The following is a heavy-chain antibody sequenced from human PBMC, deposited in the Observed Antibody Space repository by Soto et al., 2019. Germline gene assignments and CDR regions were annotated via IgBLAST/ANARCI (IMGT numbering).Heavy chain of an antibody. J-gene: IGHJ6*02. V-gene: IGHV1-2*04. CDR2: INPNSGGT. Sequence: ASVKVSCKASGYTFTGYYMHWVLQAPGQGLEWMGWINPNSGGTNYAQKFQGWVTMTRDTSISTAYMELSRLRSDDTAVYYCARDFIAAAGKLNYYYYGMDVWGQGTTVTVSS. CDR1: GYTFTGYY. CDR3: ARDFIAAAGKLNYYYYGMDV. D-gene: IGHD6-13*01.